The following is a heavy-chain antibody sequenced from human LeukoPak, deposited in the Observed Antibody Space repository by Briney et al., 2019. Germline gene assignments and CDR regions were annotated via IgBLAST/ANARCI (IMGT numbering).Heavy chain of an antibody. D-gene: IGHD4-17*01. CDR3: ARDEYGAGRSGVDY. CDR1: GGTFSSYA. J-gene: IGHJ4*02. CDR2: ISAYNGNT. V-gene: IGHV1-18*01. Sequence: ASVKVSCKASGGTFSSYAISWVRQAPGQGLEWMGWISAYNGNTNYAQKLQGRVTMTTDTSTSTAYMELRSLRSDDTAVYYCARDEYGAGRSGVDYWGQGTLVTVSS.